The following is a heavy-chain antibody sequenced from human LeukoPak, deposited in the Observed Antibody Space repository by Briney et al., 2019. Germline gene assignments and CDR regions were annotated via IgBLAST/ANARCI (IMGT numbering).Heavy chain of an antibody. J-gene: IGHJ6*03. V-gene: IGHV4-39*07. Sequence: PSETLSLTCTVSGGSISSYYWGWIRQPPGKGLEWIGSIDYSGNTNYNPSLKSRVTISLDTSKNQFSLKLSSVTAADTAVFYCARGVALNYYYYYMDVWGTGTTVTVSS. CDR3: ARGVALNYYYYYMDV. CDR2: IDYSGNT. D-gene: IGHD6-13*01. CDR1: GGSISSYY.